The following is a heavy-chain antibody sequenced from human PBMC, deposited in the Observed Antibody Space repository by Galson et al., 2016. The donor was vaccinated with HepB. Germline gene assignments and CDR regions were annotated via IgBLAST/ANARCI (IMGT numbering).Heavy chain of an antibody. CDR2: IYYSGST. D-gene: IGHD3-3*01. V-gene: IGHV4-39*01. CDR1: GGSISSSSYY. J-gene: IGHJ3*02. Sequence: ETLSLTCTVSGGSISSSSYYWGWIRQPPGKGLEWIGSIYYSGSTYYNPSLKSRVIISVDTSKNQFSLKLSAVTAADTAVYYCARPDVLRFLEWLSENPGENAFDIWGQGTMVTVSS. CDR3: ARPDVLRFLEWLSENPGENAFDI.